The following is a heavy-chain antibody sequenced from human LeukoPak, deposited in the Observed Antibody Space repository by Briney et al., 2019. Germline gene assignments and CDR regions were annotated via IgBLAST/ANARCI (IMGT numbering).Heavy chain of an antibody. D-gene: IGHD3-22*01. Sequence: ASVKVSCKVSGSTLTELSMHWARQAPGKGLEWMGGFDPEDGETIYAQKFQGRVTMTEDTSADTAYMELSSLRSEDTAVYYCATVTYYYDSSGYQFDYWGQGTLVTVSS. CDR3: ATVTYYYDSSGYQFDY. V-gene: IGHV1-24*01. J-gene: IGHJ4*02. CDR2: FDPEDGET. CDR1: GSTLTELS.